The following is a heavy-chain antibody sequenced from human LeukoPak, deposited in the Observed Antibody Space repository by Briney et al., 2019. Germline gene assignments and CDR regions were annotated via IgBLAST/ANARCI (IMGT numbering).Heavy chain of an antibody. D-gene: IGHD3-16*01. CDR3: ARVARGDYYYYYMDV. J-gene: IGHJ6*03. CDR2: INWNGGST. CDR1: GFTFDDYG. V-gene: IGHV3-20*04. Sequence: GGSLRLSCAASGFTFDDYGMSWVRQAPGKGLEWVSGINWNGGSTGYADSVKGRFTIPRDNAKNTLYLQMNSLRAEDTALYYCARVARGDYYYYYMDVWGKGTTVTVSS.